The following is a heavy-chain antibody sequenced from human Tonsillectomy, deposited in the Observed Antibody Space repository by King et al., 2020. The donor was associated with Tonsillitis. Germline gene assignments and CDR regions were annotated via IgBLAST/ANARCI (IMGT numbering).Heavy chain of an antibody. Sequence: VQLVESGGGLVKPGGSLRLSCAASGFTFSNAWMSWVRQAPGKGLEWVGRIKSKTDGGTTDYAAPVKGRFTISRDDSKNMLYLQMNSLKTKDTAVYYCTTDSQDYYDSSGYYYYYYMDVWGKGTTVTVSS. CDR3: TTDSQDYYDSSGYYYYYYMDV. CDR1: GFTFSNAW. D-gene: IGHD3-22*01. CDR2: IKSKTDGGTT. J-gene: IGHJ6*03. V-gene: IGHV3-15*01.